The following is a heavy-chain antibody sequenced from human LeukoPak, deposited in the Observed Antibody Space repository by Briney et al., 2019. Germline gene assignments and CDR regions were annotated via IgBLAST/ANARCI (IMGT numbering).Heavy chain of an antibody. J-gene: IGHJ5*02. CDR2: IWYDGSDK. Sequence: GGSLRLSCAASGFTFNSYGMHWVRQAPGKGLEWVAVIWYDGSDKYYADSVKGRFTISRDNSKNTLYLQMNSLRVEDTAVYYCARVLDDSGWYLGWFDPWGQGTLVTVSS. CDR3: ARVLDDSGWYLGWFDP. D-gene: IGHD6-19*01. CDR1: GFTFNSYG. V-gene: IGHV3-33*01.